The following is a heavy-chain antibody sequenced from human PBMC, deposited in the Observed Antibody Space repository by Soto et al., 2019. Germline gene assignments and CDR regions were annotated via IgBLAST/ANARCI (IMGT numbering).Heavy chain of an antibody. CDR2: IYPGDSDT. Sequence: GESLKISCKGSGYSFTSYWIGWVRQMPGKGLEWMGIIYPGDSDTRYSPSFQGQVTISADKSISTAYLQWSSLKASDTAVYYCARQLILTDYYYYGMDVWGQGTTVTVSS. CDR1: GYSFTSYW. CDR3: ARQLILTDYYYYGMDV. V-gene: IGHV5-51*01. J-gene: IGHJ6*02.